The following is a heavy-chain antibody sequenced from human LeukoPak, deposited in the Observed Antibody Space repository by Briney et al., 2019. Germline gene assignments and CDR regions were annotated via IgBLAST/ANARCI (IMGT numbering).Heavy chain of an antibody. CDR3: ARSRQQLVLYFQH. J-gene: IGHJ1*01. Sequence: SETLSLTCAVYGGSFSGYYWSWVRQPPGKGLEWIGSIYYSGSTYYNPSLKSRVTISVDTSKNQFSLKLSSVTAADTAVYYCARSRQQLVLYFQHWGQGTLVTVSS. CDR2: IYYSGST. V-gene: IGHV4-34*01. D-gene: IGHD6-13*01. CDR1: GGSFSGYY.